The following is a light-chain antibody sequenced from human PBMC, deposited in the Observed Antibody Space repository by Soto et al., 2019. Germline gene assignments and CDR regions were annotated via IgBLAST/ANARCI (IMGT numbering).Light chain of an antibody. V-gene: IGLV2-23*02. CDR2: EVS. CDR1: SSDVGSYNL. CDR3: CSYAGSSTFL. J-gene: IGLJ2*01. Sequence: QSALTQPASVSGSPGQSITISCTGTSSDVGSYNLVSWYQQHPGKAPKLMIYEVSKRPSGVSNRFSGSKSGNTASLTISGLQAEDVADYYCCSYAGSSTFLFGGGTKLTVL.